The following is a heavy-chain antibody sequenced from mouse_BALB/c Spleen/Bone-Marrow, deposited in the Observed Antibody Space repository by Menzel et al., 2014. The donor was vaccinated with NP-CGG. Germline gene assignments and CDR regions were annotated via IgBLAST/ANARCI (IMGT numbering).Heavy chain of an antibody. CDR3: ARGDGYAMDY. V-gene: IGHV14-1*02. Sequence: VHVKQSGAEIVRPGALVKLSCKASGFNIKDYYMQWVKQRPEQGLEWIGWIDPENGNTIYDPKFQGKASIIADTSSNTAYLQLSSLTSEDTAVYYCARGDGYAMDYWGQGTSVTVSS. CDR2: IDPENGNT. CDR1: GFNIKDYY. J-gene: IGHJ4*01.